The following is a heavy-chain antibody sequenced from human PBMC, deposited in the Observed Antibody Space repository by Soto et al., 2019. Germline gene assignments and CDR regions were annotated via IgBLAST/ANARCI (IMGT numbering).Heavy chain of an antibody. CDR1: GFTFSSIW. J-gene: IGHJ4*02. CDR3: VRDIR. CDR2: INSDGSTT. Sequence: EVQLLESGGGLVQPGGSLGLSCAASGFTFSSIWMHWVRQAPGKGLVWVSCINSDGSTTSYADSVKGRFTISRDNAKNTLYLQMNGLTAEDTAVYYCVRDIRWGQGTLVTVSS. V-gene: IGHV3-74*01.